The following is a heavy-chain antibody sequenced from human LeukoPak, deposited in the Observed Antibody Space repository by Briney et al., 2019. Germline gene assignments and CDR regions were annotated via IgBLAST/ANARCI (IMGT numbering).Heavy chain of an antibody. CDR2: ISYDGSNK. V-gene: IGHV3-30*04. Sequence: GGSLRLSCAASGFTFSSYAMRWVRQAPGKGLEWVAVISYDGSNKYYADSVKGRFTISRDNSKNTLYLQMNSLRAEDTAVYYCARSYYDYGDFKDDYWGQGTLVTVSS. CDR3: ARSYYDYGDFKDDY. CDR1: GFTFSSYA. D-gene: IGHD4-17*01. J-gene: IGHJ4*02.